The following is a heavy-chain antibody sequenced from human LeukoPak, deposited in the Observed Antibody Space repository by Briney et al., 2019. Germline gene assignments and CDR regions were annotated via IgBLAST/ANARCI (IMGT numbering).Heavy chain of an antibody. CDR3: ARQARYGMDV. Sequence: SGTLSLTCTLSGGSISSYYWSWIRQPPGKGLEWIGYIYYSGSTNYNPSLKSRVTISVDTSKNQFSLKLSSVTAADTAVYYCARQARYGMDVWGQGTTVTVSS. CDR1: GGSISSYY. CDR2: IYYSGST. J-gene: IGHJ6*02. V-gene: IGHV4-59*08.